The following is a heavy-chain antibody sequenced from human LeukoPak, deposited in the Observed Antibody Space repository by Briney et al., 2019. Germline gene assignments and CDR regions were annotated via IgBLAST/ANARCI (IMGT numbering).Heavy chain of an antibody. CDR3: ARDGHDYIWGSYLN. J-gene: IGHJ4*02. V-gene: IGHV3-7*01. CDR2: IKQDGSEK. D-gene: IGHD3-16*02. Sequence: GGSLRLSCAASGFTFSSYWMSWVRQAPGQGLEWVANIKQDGSEKYYVDSVKGRFTISRDNAKNSLYLQMNSLRAEETAVYYCARDGHDYIWGSYLNWGQGTLVTVSS. CDR1: GFTFSSYW.